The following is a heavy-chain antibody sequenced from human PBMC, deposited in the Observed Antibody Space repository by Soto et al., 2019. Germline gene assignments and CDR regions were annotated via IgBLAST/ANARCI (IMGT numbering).Heavy chain of an antibody. CDR2: IWYDGSNK. CDR3: AREPLEMATIDY. V-gene: IGHV3-33*01. CDR1: GFTFSSYG. J-gene: IGHJ4*02. D-gene: IGHD5-12*01. Sequence: QVQLVESGGGVVQPGRSLRLSCAASGFTFSSYGMHWVRQAPGKGLEWVAVIWYDGSNKYYADSVKGRFTISRDNSKNTPYLQMNSLRAEDTAVYYCAREPLEMATIDYWGQGTLVTVSS.